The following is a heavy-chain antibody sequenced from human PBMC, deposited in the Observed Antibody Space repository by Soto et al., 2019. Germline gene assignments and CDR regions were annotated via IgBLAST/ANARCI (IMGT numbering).Heavy chain of an antibody. Sequence: GGSLRLSCAASGFTFSSYAMKWVRQAPGKGLEWVSLIGESGTPTYYADSVKGRFTISRDNSGNTLFLEMYSLRAEDTAVYYCARYIPGVRYYGMEVWRKGTTVTVSS. V-gene: IGHV3-23*01. CDR2: IGESGTPT. D-gene: IGHD5-18*01. J-gene: IGHJ6*04. CDR3: ARYIPGVRYYGMEV. CDR1: GFTFSSYA.